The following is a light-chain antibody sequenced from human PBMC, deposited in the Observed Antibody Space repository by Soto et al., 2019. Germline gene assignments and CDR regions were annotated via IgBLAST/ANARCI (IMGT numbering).Light chain of an antibody. J-gene: IGLJ3*02. CDR3: QSADSSGSWV. CDR2: RDT. CDR1: ALPKQY. V-gene: IGLV3-25*02. Sequence: SYELAQPPSVSVSQGQTARISCSGHALPKQYAYWYQQKSGQAPVLVIYRDTERPSGIPERFSGSSSGTTVTLTISGVQAEDEADYYCQSADSSGSWVFGGGTKVTVL.